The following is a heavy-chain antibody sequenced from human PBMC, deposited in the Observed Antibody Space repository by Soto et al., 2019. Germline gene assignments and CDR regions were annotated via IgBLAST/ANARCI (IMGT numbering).Heavy chain of an antibody. CDR2: LFWDDDK. V-gene: IGHV2-5*02. Sequence: KESGPTLVKPTQTLTLTCTFSGFSLSTGGVGVGWIRQPPGEALEWLALLFWDDDKRYSPSLKSRLTITKGTSRNQVVLIMTNMAPVDTAIYYCAHRYVGYQFDYWGQGTLVTVSS. CDR1: GFSLSTGGVG. CDR3: AHRYVGYQFDY. D-gene: IGHD2-2*01. J-gene: IGHJ4*02.